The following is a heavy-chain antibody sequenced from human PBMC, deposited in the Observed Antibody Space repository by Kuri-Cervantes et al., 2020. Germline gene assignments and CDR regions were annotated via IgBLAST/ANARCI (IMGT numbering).Heavy chain of an antibody. CDR1: GYTFTSYG. CDR3: AREQNTAYYGFPFDP. CDR2: ISAYNGNT. J-gene: IGHJ5*02. V-gene: IGHV1-18*01. D-gene: IGHD3-10*01. Sequence: ASVKVSCKASGYTFTSYGISWVRQAPGQGLEWMGWISAYNGNTNYAQKLQGRVTMTTDTSTSTAYMELSRLRSDDTAVYYCAREQNTAYYGFPFDPWGQGTLVTVSS.